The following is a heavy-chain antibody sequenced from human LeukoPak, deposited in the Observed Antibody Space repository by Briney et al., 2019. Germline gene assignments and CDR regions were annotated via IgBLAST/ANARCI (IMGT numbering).Heavy chain of an antibody. V-gene: IGHV4-59*01. CDR1: GGSISSYY. CDR2: IYYSGST. D-gene: IGHD3-3*01. CDR3: ARISYDFWSGNLATWFDP. Sequence: SETLSLTCTVSGGSISSYYWSWLRQPPGKGLEWIGYIYYSGSTNYNPSLKSRVTISVDTSKNQFSLKLSSVTAADTAVYYCARISYDFWSGNLATWFDPWGQGTLVTVSS. J-gene: IGHJ5*02.